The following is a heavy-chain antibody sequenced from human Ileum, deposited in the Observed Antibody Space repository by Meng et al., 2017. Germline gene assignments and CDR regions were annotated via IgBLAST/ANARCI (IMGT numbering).Heavy chain of an antibody. CDR1: GFTFSSYS. Sequence: GGSLRLSCAASGFTFSSYSMNWVRQAPGKGLEWVSSISSSSYIYYANSVKGRFTISRDNAKNSLYLQMNSRKAEDTAVYYCARDSPSYYGSGMWGYYGMDVWGQGTTVTVSS. CDR2: ISSSSYI. V-gene: IGHV3-21*01. D-gene: IGHD3-10*01. CDR3: ARDSPSYYGSGMWGYYGMDV. J-gene: IGHJ6*02.